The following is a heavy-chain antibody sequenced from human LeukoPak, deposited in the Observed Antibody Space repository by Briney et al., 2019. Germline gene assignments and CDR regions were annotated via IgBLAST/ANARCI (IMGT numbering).Heavy chain of an antibody. CDR2: IRYDGSNK. V-gene: IGHV3-30*02. Sequence: GGSLRLSCAASGFTFSSYGMHWVRQAPGKGLEWVAFIRYDGSNKFYVDSVKGRFSISRDNSKNTLYLQMNSLRAEDTAVYYCAKDRNSSSVYWGQGTLVTVSS. CDR1: GFTFSSYG. CDR3: AKDRNSSSVY. D-gene: IGHD6-6*01. J-gene: IGHJ4*02.